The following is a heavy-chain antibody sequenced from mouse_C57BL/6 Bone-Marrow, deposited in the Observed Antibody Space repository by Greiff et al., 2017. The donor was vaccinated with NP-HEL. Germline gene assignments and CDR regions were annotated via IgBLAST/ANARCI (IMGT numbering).Heavy chain of an antibody. V-gene: IGHV1-72*01. CDR3: AREKVFTAVVPFAY. J-gene: IGHJ3*01. D-gene: IGHD1-1*01. CDR1: GYTFTSYW. Sequence: QVQLQQPGAELVKPGASVKLSCKASGYTFTSYWMHWVKQRPGRGLEWIGRIDPNGGGTKYNEKFKSKATLTVDKPSSTAYMQLSSLTSEDSAVDVCAREKVFTAVVPFAYWGQGTLVTVSA. CDR2: IDPNGGGT.